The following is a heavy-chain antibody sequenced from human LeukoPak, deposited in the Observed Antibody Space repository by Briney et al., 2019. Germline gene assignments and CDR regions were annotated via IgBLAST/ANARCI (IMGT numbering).Heavy chain of an antibody. J-gene: IGHJ6*02. CDR2: IYYSGST. CDR1: GGSISSGGYY. Sequence: PSQTLSLTCTVSGGSISSGGYYWSWIRQHPGKGLEWIGYIYYSGSTYYNPSLKSRVTISVDTSKNQFSLKLSSVTAADTAVYYCARVPLPFGELLIGDYYYYYGMDVWGQGTTVTVSS. V-gene: IGHV4-31*03. CDR3: ARVPLPFGELLIGDYYYYYGMDV. D-gene: IGHD3-10*01.